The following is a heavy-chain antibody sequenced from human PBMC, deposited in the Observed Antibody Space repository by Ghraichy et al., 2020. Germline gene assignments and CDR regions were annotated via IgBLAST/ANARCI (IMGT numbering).Heavy chain of an antibody. D-gene: IGHD2-2*01. CDR2: INHGGST. Sequence: SETLSLTCAVSGGSFSDYYWSWIRQPPGKGLEWIGEINHGGSTNYNPSLKSRFTISVDTSKNQFSLRLSSVTAADTAVYYCARFCSGTSCYHASDIWDHGTMVIVSS. CDR3: ARFCSGTSCYHASDI. J-gene: IGHJ3*02. V-gene: IGHV4-34*01. CDR1: GGSFSDYY.